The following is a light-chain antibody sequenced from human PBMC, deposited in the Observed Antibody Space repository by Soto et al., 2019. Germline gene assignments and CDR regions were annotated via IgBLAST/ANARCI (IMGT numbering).Light chain of an antibody. J-gene: IGKJ2*01. V-gene: IGKV4-1*01. CDR2: WAS. CDR3: QQYYSTLPYT. CDR1: QSVLYSSNNKNY. Sequence: DIVMTQSPDSLAVSLGERATINCKSSQSVLYSSNNKNYVAWYQQKPGQPPKLLIYWASTRESGVPDRFSGSGSGTDFTLTISSLHTEDVAVYYCQQYYSTLPYTFGQGTKLEIK.